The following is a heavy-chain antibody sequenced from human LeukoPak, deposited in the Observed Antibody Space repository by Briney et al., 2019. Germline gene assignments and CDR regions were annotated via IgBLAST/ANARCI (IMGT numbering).Heavy chain of an antibody. J-gene: IGHJ1*01. D-gene: IGHD6-19*01. CDR1: GFSVGSNY. CDR3: AKVGRGVLAVAGYFQH. V-gene: IGHV3-53*01. CDR2: IYSGGNT. Sequence: GGSLRLSCAASGFSVGSNYMNWVRQAPGEGLEWVSLIYSGGNTYYADSVKGRFTISRDNSKNTLYLQMNSLRAEDTAVYYCAKVGRGVLAVAGYFQHWGQGTLVTVSS.